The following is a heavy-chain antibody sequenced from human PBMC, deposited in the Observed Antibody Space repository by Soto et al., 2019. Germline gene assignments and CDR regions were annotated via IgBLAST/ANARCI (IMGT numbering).Heavy chain of an antibody. CDR1: NGSISTTSYN. CDR3: ARHGSF. V-gene: IGHV4-39*01. CDR2: IFYTGTT. D-gene: IGHD3-16*02. Sequence: QMQLQESGPGLVKPSETLSLTCTVSNGSISTTSYNWGWIRQSPGKGLEWIGTIFYTGTTSYNPSLKSRVPITVDTSNHQFSLKLASVTAADTAVYYCARHGSFWGQGILVVVSS. J-gene: IGHJ4*02.